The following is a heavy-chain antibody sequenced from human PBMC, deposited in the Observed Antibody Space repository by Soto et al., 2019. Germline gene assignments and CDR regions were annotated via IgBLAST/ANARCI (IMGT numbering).Heavy chain of an antibody. CDR1: DYTFTSYG. Sequence: GASVRVSCKDSDYTFTSYGISWVRQAPGQGLEWMGWISAYNGNTNYAQKLQGRVTMTTDTSTSTAYMELRSLRSDDTAVYYCARTSHTAMVMDFDYWGQGTLVTSPQ. CDR2: ISAYNGNT. J-gene: IGHJ4*02. V-gene: IGHV1-18*01. CDR3: ARTSHTAMVMDFDY. D-gene: IGHD5-18*01.